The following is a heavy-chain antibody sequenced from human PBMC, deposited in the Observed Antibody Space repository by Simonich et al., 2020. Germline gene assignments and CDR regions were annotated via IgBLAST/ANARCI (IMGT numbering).Heavy chain of an antibody. D-gene: IGHD6-13*01. CDR1: GYSISSGYY. CDR3: ARVGYSNYYYYGMDV. Sequence: QVQLQESGPGLVKPSETLSLTCAVSGYSISSGYYWAWIRQPPGKGLAWIGSIYHSGSPYYNPSLKSLVTISVDTSKNQISLKLSAVTAADTAVYYCARVGYSNYYYYGMDVWGQGTTVTVSS. V-gene: IGHV4-38-2*01. CDR2: IYHSGSP. J-gene: IGHJ6*02.